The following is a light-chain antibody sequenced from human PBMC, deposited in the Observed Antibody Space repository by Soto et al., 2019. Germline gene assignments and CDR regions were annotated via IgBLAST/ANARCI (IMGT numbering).Light chain of an antibody. CDR3: SSYAGSNNYV. V-gene: IGLV2-8*01. CDR1: SSDVGGYNY. Sequence: QSALTQPPSASGSPGQSVAISCTGTSSDVGGYNYVSWYQLHPGKAPKLMIYEVNLRPSGVPDRFSGSKSGNTACLTVSGLRAEDEADYYCSSYAGSNNYVFGTGTKVTVL. CDR2: EVN. J-gene: IGLJ1*01.